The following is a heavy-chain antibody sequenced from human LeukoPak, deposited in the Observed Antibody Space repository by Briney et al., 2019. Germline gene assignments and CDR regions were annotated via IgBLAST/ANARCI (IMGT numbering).Heavy chain of an antibody. CDR2: I. V-gene: IGHV3-9*01. D-gene: IGHD6-19*01. CDR3: AKSTIAVAGYFDY. J-gene: IGHJ4*02. Sequence: GGSLRLSCAASGFTFDDYAMHWVRQAPGKGLEWVSGIFTISRDNAKNSMYLQMNSLRAEDTALYYCAKSTIAVAGYFDYWGQGTLVTVSS. CDR1: GFTFDDYA.